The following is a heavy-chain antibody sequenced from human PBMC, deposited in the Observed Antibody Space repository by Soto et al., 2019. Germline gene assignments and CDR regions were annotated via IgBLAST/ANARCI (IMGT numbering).Heavy chain of an antibody. J-gene: IGHJ4*02. CDR3: AASYGSGSYPDY. Sequence: QVQLQESGPGVVKSSETLSLICTVSGGSVRNYYWNWIRQPPGKGLEWIGYIYHDGTTKDNPSLKSRLTISVDTSKSQVSLMLSSVTAADTAIYFCAASYGSGSYPDYWGQGTLVTVSS. V-gene: IGHV4-59*08. CDR2: IYHDGTT. CDR1: GGSVRNYY. D-gene: IGHD3-10*01.